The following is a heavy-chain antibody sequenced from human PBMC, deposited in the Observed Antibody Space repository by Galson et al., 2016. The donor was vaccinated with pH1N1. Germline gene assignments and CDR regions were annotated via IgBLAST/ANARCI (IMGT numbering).Heavy chain of an antibody. Sequence: PALVKPTQTLTLTCTFSGFSLSTSGVGVGWIRQPPGKALEWLAVIYWNDDKRYSPSLKSRLTNTKDTSKNQVVLTMTNMDPVDTATYYCVHPYYGDYVGWFDPWGQGTLVTVSS. CDR3: VHPYYGDYVGWFDP. CDR2: IYWNDDK. CDR1: GFSLSTSGVG. J-gene: IGHJ5*02. V-gene: IGHV2-5*01. D-gene: IGHD4-17*01.